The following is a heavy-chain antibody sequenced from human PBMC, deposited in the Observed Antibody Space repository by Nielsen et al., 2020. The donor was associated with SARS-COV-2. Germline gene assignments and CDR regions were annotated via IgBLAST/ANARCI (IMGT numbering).Heavy chain of an antibody. CDR1: GFAFSTYG. D-gene: IGHD6-19*01. Sequence: GESLKISCAASGFAFSTYGMHWVRQAPGKGLEWLAVIWYDGSNKYYADSVKGRFTISRDNSKNTLFLQMNSLRAEDTALYYCARDKRPTIAVAGTWSAAGDFWGQGTLVTVSS. V-gene: IGHV3-33*08. CDR2: IWYDGSNK. CDR3: ARDKRPTIAVAGTWSAAGDF. J-gene: IGHJ4*02.